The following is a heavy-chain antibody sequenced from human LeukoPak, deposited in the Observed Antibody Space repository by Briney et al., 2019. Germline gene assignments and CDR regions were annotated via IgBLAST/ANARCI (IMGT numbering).Heavy chain of an antibody. Sequence: SETLSLTCTVSGGSMTNNTFYWGWIRQPPGKGLEWIESIYHTGPTYYNPSLKSRITISVDTSKNQFSLKLSYVTAADTAVYYCARVLIWVGQVQNWVDPRGPGNLVSVS. CDR1: GGSMTNNTFY. J-gene: IGHJ5*02. CDR2: IYHTGPT. D-gene: IGHD1-1*01. CDR3: ARVLIWVGQVQNWVDP. V-gene: IGHV4-39*07.